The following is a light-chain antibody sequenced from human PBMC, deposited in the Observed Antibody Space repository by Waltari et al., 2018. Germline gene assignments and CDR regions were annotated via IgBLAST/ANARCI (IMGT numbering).Light chain of an antibody. CDR1: HAIRND. Sequence: DIQMTQSPSSLSASVGDRVTITCRASHAIRNDLGWDQQKPGKAPKRLLYAASSLQSGVPSRFRGSGSGTEFTLTISSLQPEDFATYYCLQHNSYPYTFGQGTKLEIK. CDR3: LQHNSYPYT. CDR2: AAS. V-gene: IGKV1-17*01. J-gene: IGKJ2*01.